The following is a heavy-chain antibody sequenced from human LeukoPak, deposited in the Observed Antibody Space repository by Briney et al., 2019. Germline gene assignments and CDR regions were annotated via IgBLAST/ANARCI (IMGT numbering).Heavy chain of an antibody. CDR3: ATEMATSPFYYYYYRMDV. CDR2: IYSGGST. Sequence: GGSLRLSCAASGFTVSSNYMSWVRQAPGKGLEWVSVIYSGGSTYYADSVKGRFTISRDNSKNTLYLQMNSLRAEDTAVYYCATEMATSPFYYYYYRMDVWGQGPTVTVSS. J-gene: IGHJ6*02. CDR1: GFTVSSNY. D-gene: IGHD5-24*01. V-gene: IGHV3-66*01.